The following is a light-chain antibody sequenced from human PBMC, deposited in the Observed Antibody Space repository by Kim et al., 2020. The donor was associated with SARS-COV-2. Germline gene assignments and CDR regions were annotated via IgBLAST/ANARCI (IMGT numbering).Light chain of an antibody. CDR3: CSYAGTRNVV. J-gene: IGLJ2*01. CDR2: EVS. CDR1: SSDVGSYNF. Sequence: GQSITITCTGTSSDVGSYNFVSWYQQHPGKAPKLMIYEVSKRPSGVSNRFSGSKSGNTASLTISGLQVEDEAGYYCCSYAGTRNVVFGGGTKLTVL. V-gene: IGLV2-23*02.